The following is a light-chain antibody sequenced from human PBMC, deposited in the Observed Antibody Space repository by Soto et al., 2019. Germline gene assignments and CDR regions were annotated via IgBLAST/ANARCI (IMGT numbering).Light chain of an antibody. Sequence: EVVMTQSPATLSVSPGERATLSCRASETVATNLAGYQQKPGQAPRLLISGASTRAAGISDRFRGSGSGTEFTLTISSLRSEDSALYYCQQYFEWPPMTFGQGTKVEI. CDR2: GAS. J-gene: IGKJ1*01. V-gene: IGKV3-15*01. CDR3: QQYFEWPPMT. CDR1: ETVATN.